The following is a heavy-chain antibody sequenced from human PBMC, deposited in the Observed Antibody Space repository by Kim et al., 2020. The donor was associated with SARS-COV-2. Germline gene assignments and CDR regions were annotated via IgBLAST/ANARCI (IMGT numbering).Heavy chain of an antibody. D-gene: IGHD3-10*01. J-gene: IGHJ4*02. CDR3: AGGDNTRTQITMLRGAPLDC. V-gene: IGHV1-3*04. CDR2: INTGTGDT. CDR1: GYTLTNYV. Sequence: ASVKVSCKISGYTLTNYVVHWVRQAPGQSLEWLGWINTGTGDTRYSQRFQGRVTITRGTSANTAYMDLRGLGSEDTAVYYCAGGDNTRTQITMLRGAPLDCWGQGTLVTVSS.